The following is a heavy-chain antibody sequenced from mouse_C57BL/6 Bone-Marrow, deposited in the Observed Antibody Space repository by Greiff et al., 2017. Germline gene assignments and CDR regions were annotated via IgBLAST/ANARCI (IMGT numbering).Heavy chain of an antibody. J-gene: IGHJ2*01. CDR1: GYTFTGYY. Sequence: EVQLEQSGAELVKPGASVKISCKASGYTFTGYYMNWVKQSPEKSLEWIGEIHPSNGGTTYNQKFKDKATLTVDKSSSTAYLQLRRLTSEDAAVYYCARYYSCSSYFDYWGQGTTLTVSS. CDR2: IHPSNGGT. D-gene: IGHD1-1*01. V-gene: IGHV1-42*01. CDR3: ARYYSCSSYFDY.